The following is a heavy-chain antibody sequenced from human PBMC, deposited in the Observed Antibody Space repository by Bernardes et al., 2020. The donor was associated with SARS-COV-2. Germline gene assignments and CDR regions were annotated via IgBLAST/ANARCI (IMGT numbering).Heavy chain of an antibody. Sequence: GGSLRLSRAASGFTFSSYAMSWVRQAPGKGLEWVSAISGSGGSTYYADSVKGRFTISRDNSKNTLYLQMNSLRAEDTAVYYCASSMAWPAEFDYWGQGTLVTVSS. D-gene: IGHD3-10*01. CDR2: ISGSGGST. CDR1: GFTFSSYA. CDR3: ASSMAWPAEFDY. V-gene: IGHV3-23*01. J-gene: IGHJ4*02.